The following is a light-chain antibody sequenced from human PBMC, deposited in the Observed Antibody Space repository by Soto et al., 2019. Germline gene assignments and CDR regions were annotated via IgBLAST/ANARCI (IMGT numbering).Light chain of an antibody. CDR3: YSVADNSGV. V-gene: IGLV3-27*01. CDR2: KDS. CDR1: VLAKKY. Sequence: SYELTQPSSVSVSPGQTARITCSGDVLAKKYARWFQQKPGQAPVLVIYKDSERPSGIPERFSGSSSGTTVTLTISGAQVEDEADYYCYSVADNSGVFGGGTKLTVL. J-gene: IGLJ2*01.